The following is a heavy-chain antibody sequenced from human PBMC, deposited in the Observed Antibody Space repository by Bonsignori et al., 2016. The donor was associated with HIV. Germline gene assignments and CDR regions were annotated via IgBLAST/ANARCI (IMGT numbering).Heavy chain of an antibody. CDR1: GYSISTAYY. Sequence: QVRLQESGPGLVKPSETLSLTCAVSGYSISTAYYWGWIRQPPGKGLEWIGSIHPHSGLFYYNPSLESRVTISQDTSNNQFSLRLTSVTAADTATYYCAREGYSGYDFRVGYFDYWGQGNLVTVSS. CDR3: AREGYSGYDFRVGYFDY. CDR2: IHPHSGLF. V-gene: IGHV4-38-2*02. D-gene: IGHD5-12*01. J-gene: IGHJ4*02.